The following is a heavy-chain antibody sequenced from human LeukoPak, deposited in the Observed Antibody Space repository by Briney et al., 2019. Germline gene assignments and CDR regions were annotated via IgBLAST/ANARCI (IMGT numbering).Heavy chain of an antibody. D-gene: IGHD3-16*01. CDR2: ISYGGVFK. J-gene: IGHJ6*02. CDR1: GFTFSSYS. V-gene: IGHV3-33*08. Sequence: PGGSLRLSCAASGFTFSSYSMNWVRQAPGKGLEWMAFISYGGVFKQYADSVKGRFTVSRDNSKNTLYLQMSSLRAEDTAMYYCARDGQNDSPYSMDVWGQGTTVTVSS. CDR3: ARDGQNDSPYSMDV.